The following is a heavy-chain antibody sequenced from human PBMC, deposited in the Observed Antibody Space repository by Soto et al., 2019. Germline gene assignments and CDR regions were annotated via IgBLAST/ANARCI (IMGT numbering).Heavy chain of an antibody. J-gene: IGHJ6*03. CDR1: GFTLSGYA. D-gene: IGHD3-10*01. CDR3: ASLTYYYGSGSSLPYYYYYYMDV. V-gene: IGHV3-48*03. CDR2: ISSSGSTI. Sequence: GGSLRLSCAASGFTLSGYAMDWVRQAPGKGLEWVSYISSSGSTIYYADSVKGRFTISRDNAKNSLYLQMNSLRAEDTAVYYCASLTYYYGSGSSLPYYYYYYMDVWGKGTTVTVSS.